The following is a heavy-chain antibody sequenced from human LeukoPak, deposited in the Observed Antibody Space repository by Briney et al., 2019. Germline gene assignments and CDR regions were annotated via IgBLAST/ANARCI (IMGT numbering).Heavy chain of an antibody. CDR2: INPNSGGT. D-gene: IGHD1-26*01. CDR1: GGTFSSYA. J-gene: IGHJ4*02. V-gene: IGHV1-2*02. Sequence: ASVKVSCKASGGTFSSYAISWVRQAPGQGLEWMGWINPNSGGTNYAQKFQGRVTMTRDTSISTAYMELSRLRSDDTAVYYCAREWELPNNHFDYWGQGTLVTVSS. CDR3: AREWELPNNHFDY.